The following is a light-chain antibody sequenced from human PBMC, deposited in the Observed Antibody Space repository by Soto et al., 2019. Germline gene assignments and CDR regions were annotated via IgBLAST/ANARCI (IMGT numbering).Light chain of an antibody. V-gene: IGKV1-9*01. J-gene: IGKJ5*01. Sequence: DIQLTQSPSFLSASVGDRVTITCRASQDIDTYLAWYQQKPGKAPKLLIYAASLLQSGVPSRFSGSGSGTEVTLTINSLQPEDFASYYCQQLNSFPFIFGQGTRLEIK. CDR1: QDIDTY. CDR3: QQLNSFPFI. CDR2: AAS.